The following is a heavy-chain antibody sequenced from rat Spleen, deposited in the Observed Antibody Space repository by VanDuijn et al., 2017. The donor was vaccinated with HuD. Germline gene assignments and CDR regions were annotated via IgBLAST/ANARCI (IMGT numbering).Heavy chain of an antibody. CDR1: GFTFSNYD. D-gene: IGHD1-2*01. CDR2: ISYDGSST. V-gene: IGHV5-20*01. CDR3: TTDKEGDYYSSYIYDWFAY. Sequence: EVQLVESGGGLVQPGRSLKLSCAASGFTFSNYDMAWVRQAPTKGLEWVASISYDGSSTYYRDSVKGRFTISRDNAKSTLYLQMDSLRSEDTATYYCTTDKEGDYYSSYIYDWFAYWGQGTLVTVSS. J-gene: IGHJ3*01.